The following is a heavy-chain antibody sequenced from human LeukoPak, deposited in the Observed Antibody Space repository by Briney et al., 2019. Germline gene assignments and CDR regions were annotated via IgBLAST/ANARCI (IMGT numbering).Heavy chain of an antibody. V-gene: IGHV3-30*02. CDR1: GFTFSSYG. D-gene: IGHD2-2*02. J-gene: IGHJ4*02. CDR3: AKATDIVVVPAATPPDY. Sequence: GGSLRLSCAASGFTFSSYGMHWVRQAPGKGLEWVAFIRYDGSNKYYADSVKGRFTISRGNSKNTLYLQMNSLRAEDTAVYYCAKATDIVVVPAATPPDYWGQGTLVTVSS. CDR2: IRYDGSNK.